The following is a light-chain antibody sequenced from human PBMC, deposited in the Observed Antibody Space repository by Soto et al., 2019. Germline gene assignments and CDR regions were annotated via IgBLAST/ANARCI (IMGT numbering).Light chain of an antibody. CDR2: DVT. CDR3: CSYSDHYTSGV. V-gene: IGLV2-11*01. CDR1: SSDVGGFNY. Sequence: QSVLTQPRSVSEAPGQSVTISCTGTSSDVGGFNYVSWYQQHPGKVPKLMIYDVTKRPSGVPDRFSGSKSGNTASLTISGRQADDEADYYCCSYSDHYTSGVFGGGTTLTVL. J-gene: IGLJ3*02.